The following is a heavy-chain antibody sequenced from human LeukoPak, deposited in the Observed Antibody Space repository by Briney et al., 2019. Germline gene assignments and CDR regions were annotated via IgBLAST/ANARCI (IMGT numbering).Heavy chain of an antibody. Sequence: GGSLRLSCAASGLHFSGTAMSWVRQAPGKGLEWVSAISHDGMNAYYADSVKGRFTISRDNAKNSLYLQMNSLRAEDTALYYCAREYYGDAAFDIWGQGTMVTVSS. CDR3: AREYYGDAAFDI. J-gene: IGHJ3*02. CDR2: ISHDGMNA. CDR1: GLHFSGTA. D-gene: IGHD4-17*01. V-gene: IGHV3-23*01.